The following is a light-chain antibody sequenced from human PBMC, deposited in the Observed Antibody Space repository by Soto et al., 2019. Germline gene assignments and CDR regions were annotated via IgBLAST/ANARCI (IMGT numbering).Light chain of an antibody. CDR3: SSDTRTSTLV. CDR2: EVS. CDR1: SSDVGRYNL. Sequence: QSALTQPASVSGSPGQSITISCTGTSSDVGRYNLVSWYQQHPGKAPKLMIYEVSNRPSGVPDRFSGSKSGNTASLTISGLQAEDEADYYCSSDTRTSTLVFGGGTKVTVL. J-gene: IGLJ3*02. V-gene: IGLV2-14*02.